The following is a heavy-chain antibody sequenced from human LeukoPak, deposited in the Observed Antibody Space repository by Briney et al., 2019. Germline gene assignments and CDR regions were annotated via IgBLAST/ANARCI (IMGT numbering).Heavy chain of an antibody. D-gene: IGHD3-10*01. V-gene: IGHV4-59*08. J-gene: IGHJ6*02. Sequence: PSETLSLTCAVYGGSFSGYYWSWIRQPPGKGLEWIGYIYYSGSTNYNPSLKSRVTISVDTSKNQFSLKLSSVTAADTAVYYCARLVRAPYYYYGMDVWGQGTTVTVSS. CDR3: ARLVRAPYYYYGMDV. CDR2: IYYSGST. CDR1: GGSFSGYY.